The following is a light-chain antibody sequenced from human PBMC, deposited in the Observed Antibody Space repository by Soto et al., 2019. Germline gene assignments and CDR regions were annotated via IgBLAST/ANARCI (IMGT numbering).Light chain of an antibody. CDR1: QSVSSSY. J-gene: IGKJ2*01. V-gene: IGKV3-20*01. CDR2: GAS. CDR3: QQYGNSPSYT. Sequence: EIVLTQSPGTLSLSPGERATLSCRASQSVSSSYLAWYQQKPGQAPRLLIYGASSRATGIPDRFSGSGSGTDFTLTISRLQPEDFAVDYCQQYGNSPSYTFGQGTKLEIK.